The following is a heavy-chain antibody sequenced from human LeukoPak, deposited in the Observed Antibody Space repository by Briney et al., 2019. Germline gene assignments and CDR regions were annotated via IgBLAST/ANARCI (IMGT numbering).Heavy chain of an antibody. CDR1: GGSISSYY. Sequence: PSETLSLTCTVSGGSISSYYWSWIRQPPGKGLEWIGYIYYSGSTNYNPSLKSRVTISVDTSKNQFSLKLSSVTAAATAVYYCARTFMVRHRYFDYWGPGTLVTVSS. CDR3: ARTFMVRHRYFDY. D-gene: IGHD3-10*01. V-gene: IGHV4-59*01. CDR2: IYYSGST. J-gene: IGHJ4*02.